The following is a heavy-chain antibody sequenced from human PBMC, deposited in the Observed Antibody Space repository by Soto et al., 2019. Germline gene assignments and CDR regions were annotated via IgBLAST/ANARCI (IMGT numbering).Heavy chain of an antibody. V-gene: IGHV1-18*04. J-gene: IGHJ4*02. CDR2: IRTYNGNT. Sequence: QVQLVQSGAEVKKPGASVKVSCRASGYTFTSYGITWVRQAPGQGLEWMGWIRTYNGNTNYAQKLKGRVTMTTDTSTNTAYMELRGLRSDDTAVYYCARFCVGGGSCYAAVDCWGQGTLVTVSS. CDR1: GYTFTSYG. D-gene: IGHD2-15*01. CDR3: ARFCVGGGSCYAAVDC.